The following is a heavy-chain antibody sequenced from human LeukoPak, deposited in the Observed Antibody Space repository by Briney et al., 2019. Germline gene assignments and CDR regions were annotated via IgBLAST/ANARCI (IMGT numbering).Heavy chain of an antibody. J-gene: IGHJ5*02. D-gene: IGHD6-13*01. CDR2: IYCSGST. V-gene: IGHV4-31*03. CDR1: GGSISSGGNQ. Sequence: PSQTLSLTCTVSGGSISSGGNQWSWIRQHPGKGLEWIGNIYCSGSTYYNPSLKSRVTISVDTSKNQFSLKLSSVTAADTAVYYCAREIAAAGGRFDPWGQGTLVTVSS. CDR3: AREIAAAGGRFDP.